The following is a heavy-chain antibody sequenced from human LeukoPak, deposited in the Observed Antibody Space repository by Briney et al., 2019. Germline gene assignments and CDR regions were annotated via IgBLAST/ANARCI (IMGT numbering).Heavy chain of an antibody. CDR2: INHSGST. Sequence: PSETLSLTCAVYGGSFSGYYWGWIRQPPGKGLEWIGEINHSGSTNYNPSLKSRVTISVDTSKNQFSLKLSSVTAADTAVYYCVTNYYDTSPDYWGQGTLVTVSS. V-gene: IGHV4-34*01. CDR3: VTNYYDTSPDY. CDR1: GGSFSGYY. D-gene: IGHD3-22*01. J-gene: IGHJ4*02.